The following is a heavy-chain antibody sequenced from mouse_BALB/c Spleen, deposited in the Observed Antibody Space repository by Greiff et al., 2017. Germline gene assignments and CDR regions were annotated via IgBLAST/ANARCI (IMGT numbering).Heavy chain of an antibody. Sequence: QVQLKQPGAELVRPGASVKLSCKASGYTFTSYWINWVKQRPGQGLEWIGNIYPSDSYTNYNQNFKDKATLTVDKSSSTAYMQLSSPTSEDSAVYYCTRWQGMGGLWYFDVWGAGTTVTVSS. CDR1: GYTFTSYW. J-gene: IGHJ1*01. D-gene: IGHD2-3*01. CDR3: TRWQGMGGLWYFDV. CDR2: IYPSDSYT. V-gene: IGHV1-69*02.